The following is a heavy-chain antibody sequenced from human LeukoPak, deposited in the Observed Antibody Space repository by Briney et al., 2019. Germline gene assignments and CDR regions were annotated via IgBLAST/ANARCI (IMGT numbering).Heavy chain of an antibody. CDR3: ARDNYYDSSGYSYDY. CDR2: INHSGST. J-gene: IGHJ4*02. CDR1: GGSSSGYY. Sequence: SETLSLTCAVYGGSSSGYYWSWIRQPPGKGLEWIGEINHSGSTNYNPSLKSRVTISVDTSKNQFSLKLSSVTAADTAVYYCARDNYYDSSGYSYDYWGQGTLVTVSS. D-gene: IGHD3-22*01. V-gene: IGHV4-34*01.